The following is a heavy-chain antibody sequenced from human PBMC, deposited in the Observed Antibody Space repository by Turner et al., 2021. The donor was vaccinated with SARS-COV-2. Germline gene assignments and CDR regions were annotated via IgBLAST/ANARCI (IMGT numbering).Heavy chain of an antibody. CDR2: IYYSGST. CDR1: GGSLSSSSYS. CDR3: ARHWEVAAAAYLARFDP. J-gene: IGHJ5*02. D-gene: IGHD6-13*01. Sequence: QLQLQESGPGLVKPSETLSLTCTVSGGSLSSSSYSWGWIRQPPGKGLEWIGSIYYSGSTYYNPSLKSRVTISVDTSKNQFSLKLTSVTAADTAVYFCARHWEVAAAAYLARFDPWGQGTLVTVSS. V-gene: IGHV4-39*01.